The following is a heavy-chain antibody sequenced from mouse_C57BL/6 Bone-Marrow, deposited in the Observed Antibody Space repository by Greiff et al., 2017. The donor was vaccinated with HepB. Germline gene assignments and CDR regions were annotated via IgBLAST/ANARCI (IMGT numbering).Heavy chain of an antibody. J-gene: IGHJ1*03. CDR3: ASLTGTHWYFDV. V-gene: IGHV3-6*01. CDR1: GYSITSGYY. CDR2: ISYDGSN. D-gene: IGHD4-1*01. Sequence: EVQLLESGPGLVKPSQSLSLTCSVTGYSITSGYYWNWIRQFPGNKLEWMGYISYDGSNNYNPSLKNRISITRDTSKNQFFLKLNSVTTEDTATYYCASLTGTHWYFDVWGTGTTVTVSS.